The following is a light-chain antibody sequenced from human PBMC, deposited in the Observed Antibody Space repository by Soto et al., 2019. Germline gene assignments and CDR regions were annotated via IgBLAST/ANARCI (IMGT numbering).Light chain of an antibody. CDR3: MQALQTPIT. V-gene: IGKV2-28*01. CDR2: LGS. J-gene: IGKJ5*01. CDR1: QSLLHSNGYTY. Sequence: DIVMNQSPLSLPVTPGEPASISCRSSQSLLHSNGYTYLDWYLQKPGQSPQVLIFLGSNRASGVPDRFSGSGSGTDFTLKISRVEAEDVGLYYCMQALQTPITFGQGTRLEIK.